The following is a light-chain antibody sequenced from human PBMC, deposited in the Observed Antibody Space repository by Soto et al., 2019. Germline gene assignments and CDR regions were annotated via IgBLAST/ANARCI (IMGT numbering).Light chain of an antibody. J-gene: IGLJ2*01. CDR2: EVT. CDR1: SSDVGSYNF. Sequence: QSALTQPASVSGSPGQSITFSCTGTSSDVGSYNFVSWYQHHPGNAPKLMIYEVTKRPSGVSDRFSGYKSGNTASLTISGLQAEDEADYYCCSYAGSSTLVFGGGTKLTVL. CDR3: CSYAGSSTLV. V-gene: IGLV2-23*02.